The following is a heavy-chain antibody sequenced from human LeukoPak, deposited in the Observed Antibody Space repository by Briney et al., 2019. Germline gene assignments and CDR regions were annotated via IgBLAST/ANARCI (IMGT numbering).Heavy chain of an antibody. CDR3: AKEREMATIRVLDV. CDR2: ITSDGSST. V-gene: IGHV3-74*01. D-gene: IGHD5-24*01. Sequence: GGSLRLSCAASGFTFSSYWMHWVRQVPGKGLVWVSRITSDGSSTNYADSVKGRFTISRDNAKNTLYLQMNSLRAEDAAVYYCAKEREMATIRVLDVWGQGTTVTVSS. CDR1: GFTFSSYW. J-gene: IGHJ6*02.